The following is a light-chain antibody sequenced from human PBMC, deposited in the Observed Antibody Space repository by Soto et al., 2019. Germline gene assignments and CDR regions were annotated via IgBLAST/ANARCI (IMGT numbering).Light chain of an antibody. J-gene: IGLJ1*01. Sequence: LTPPLSVSGSPVQSVIISCSGTSNDVGAYNYVSWYQQHPGKAPTLVIYDVSKRPSGVPARFSGSKSGNTASLTISGLQAEDEADYFCCSYAVRDTFFVFGTGTKVTVL. CDR2: DVS. V-gene: IGLV2-11*01. CDR3: CSYAVRDTFFV. CDR1: SNDVGAYNY.